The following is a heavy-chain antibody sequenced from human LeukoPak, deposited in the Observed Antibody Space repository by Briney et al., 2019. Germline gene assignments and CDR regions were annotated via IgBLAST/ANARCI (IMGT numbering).Heavy chain of an antibody. CDR1: GGSISSYY. Sequence: SETLSLTCTVSGGSISSYYWSWIRQPPGKGLEWIGYIYYSGSTNYNPSLKSRVTISVDTSKTQFSLKLSSVTAADTAVYYCASGYDRYYFDYWGQGTLVTVSS. V-gene: IGHV4-59*08. D-gene: IGHD5-12*01. J-gene: IGHJ4*02. CDR2: IYYSGST. CDR3: ASGYDRYYFDY.